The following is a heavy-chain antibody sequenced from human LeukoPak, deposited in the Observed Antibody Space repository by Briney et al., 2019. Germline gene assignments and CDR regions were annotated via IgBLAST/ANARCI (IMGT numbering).Heavy chain of an antibody. CDR2: INPSGGST. D-gene: IGHD6-13*01. J-gene: IGHJ4*02. CDR1: GYTFTSYY. V-gene: IGHV1-46*01. CDR3: ATPTSSWYSD. Sequence: ASVKVSCKASGYTFTSYYMHWVRQAPGQGLEWMGIINPSGGSTNYTQKFRGRVTMTRDTSTSTVYMELSSLRSEDTAVYYCATPTSSWYSDWGQGTLVTVSS.